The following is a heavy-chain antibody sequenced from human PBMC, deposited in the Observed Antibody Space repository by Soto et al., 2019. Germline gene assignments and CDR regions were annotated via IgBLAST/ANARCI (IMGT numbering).Heavy chain of an antibody. Sequence: PSETLSLTCTVSGGSISSGGYYWSWIRQHPGKGLEWIGYIYYSGSTYYNPSLKSRVTISVDTSKNQFSLKLSSVTAADTAVYYCAREGGRSGWYENYWGQGTLVTVSS. J-gene: IGHJ4*02. V-gene: IGHV4-31*03. CDR3: AREGGRSGWYENY. CDR1: GGSISSGGYY. D-gene: IGHD6-19*01. CDR2: IYYSGST.